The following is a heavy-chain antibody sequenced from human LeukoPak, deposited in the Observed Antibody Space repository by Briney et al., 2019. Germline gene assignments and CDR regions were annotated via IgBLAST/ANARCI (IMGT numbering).Heavy chain of an antibody. V-gene: IGHV1-24*01. CDR2: FDPEDGET. D-gene: IGHD3-10*01. CDR3: ATGGDLWDYFDY. CDR1: GYTLTELS. Sequence: ASVKVSCKVSGYTLTELSMHWVRQAPRKGLEWMGGFDPEDGETIYAQKFQGRVTMTEDTSTDTAYMELSSLRSEDTAVYYCATGGDLWDYFDYWGQGTLVTVSS. J-gene: IGHJ4*02.